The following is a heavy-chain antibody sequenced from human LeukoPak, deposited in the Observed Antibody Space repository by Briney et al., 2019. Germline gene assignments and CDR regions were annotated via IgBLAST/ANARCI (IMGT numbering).Heavy chain of an antibody. D-gene: IGHD6-13*01. Sequence: GGSLRLSCVASGFTFSNAWMSWVRQAPGKGLEWVGRIKSKTDGGTTDYAAPVKGRFTISRDDSKNTLYLQMNSLKTEDTAVYYCTTLAAAGTTYYYYYMDVWGKGTTVTVSS. J-gene: IGHJ6*03. V-gene: IGHV3-15*01. CDR2: IKSKTDGGTT. CDR1: GFTFSNAW. CDR3: TTLAAAGTTYYYYYMDV.